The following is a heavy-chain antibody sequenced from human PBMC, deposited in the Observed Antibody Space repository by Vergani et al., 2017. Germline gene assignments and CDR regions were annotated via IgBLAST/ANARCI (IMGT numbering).Heavy chain of an antibody. CDR2: IYTSGRT. V-gene: IGHV4-61*02. D-gene: IGHD3-22*01. Sequence: QVQLQESGPGLVKPSQTLSLTCTVSGGSISSGSYYWSWLRQPAGKGLEWIGRIYTSGRTNYNPSLKSRVTISVDTSKNQFSLKLSSVTAADTAVYYCARETYYYDSSGYYCGFDYWGQGTLVTVSS. J-gene: IGHJ4*02. CDR3: ARETYYYDSSGYYCGFDY. CDR1: GGSISSGSYY.